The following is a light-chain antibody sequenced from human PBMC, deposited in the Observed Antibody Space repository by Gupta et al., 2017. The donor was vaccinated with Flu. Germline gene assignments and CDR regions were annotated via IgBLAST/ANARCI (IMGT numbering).Light chain of an antibody. CDR3: NSNGAAIV. V-gene: IGLV2-11*01. CDR2: DVN. CDR1: GSDVGAYDY. Sequence: QSALPPPRSVSASPGQSVAISCNGTGSDVGAYDYVSWYQQYPGQAPKLSNYDVNKRPSGVPDRFTGAKSGNTASLTVSGVEQEDEADYNCNSNGAAIVFGGGTRLTVL. J-gene: IGLJ2*01.